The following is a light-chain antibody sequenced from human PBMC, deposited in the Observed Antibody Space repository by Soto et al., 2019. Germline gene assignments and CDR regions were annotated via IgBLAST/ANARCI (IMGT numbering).Light chain of an antibody. CDR3: SSYAGSDNPYV. J-gene: IGLJ1*01. Sequence: QSALTQPASVSGSPGQSITISCTGTSSDIGTYKYVSWFQHHPGKAPKLMIYEVTKRPLGVPDRFSGSKSGNTASLTVSGLQAEDEADYYCSSYAGSDNPYVFGTGTKLTVL. CDR2: EVT. CDR1: SSDIGTYKY. V-gene: IGLV2-8*01.